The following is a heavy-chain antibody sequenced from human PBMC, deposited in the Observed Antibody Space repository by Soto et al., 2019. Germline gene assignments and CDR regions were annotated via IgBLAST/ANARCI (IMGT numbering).Heavy chain of an antibody. CDR1: GCSFSNND. J-gene: IGHJ5*02. D-gene: IGHD3-16*01. V-gene: IGHV1-8*01. Sequence: ASVKVSCKASGCSFSNNDFTWVRQATGQGLEWMGWMNPGSGDTGYAQKFQGRVTMTRDISITTAYMELSSLRSDDTAIYYCARMATFGSLNWFDHWGQGTLVTVSS. CDR3: ARMATFGSLNWFDH. CDR2: MNPGSGDT.